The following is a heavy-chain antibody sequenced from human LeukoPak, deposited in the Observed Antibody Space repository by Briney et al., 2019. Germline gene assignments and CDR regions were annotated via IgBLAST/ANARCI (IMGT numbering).Heavy chain of an antibody. CDR2: IYYSGST. Sequence: SETLSLTCTVSGGSISSSSYYWGWIRQPPGKGLEWIGSIYYSGSTYYNPSLKSRVTISVDTSKNQFSLKLSSVTAADTAVYYCARGGGSSWSRFDPWGQGTLVTVSS. J-gene: IGHJ5*02. CDR3: ARGGGSSWSRFDP. D-gene: IGHD6-13*01. CDR1: GGSISSSSYY. V-gene: IGHV4-39*07.